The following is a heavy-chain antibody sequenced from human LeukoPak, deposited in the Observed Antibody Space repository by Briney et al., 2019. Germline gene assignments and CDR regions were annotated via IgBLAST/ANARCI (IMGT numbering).Heavy chain of an antibody. CDR3: ARDYSGSYSGPYYYYMDV. J-gene: IGHJ6*03. CDR1: GGTFSSYA. D-gene: IGHD1-26*01. V-gene: IGHV1-69*13. CDR2: IIPIFGTA. Sequence: SVKVSRKASGGTFSSYAISWVRQAPGQGLEWMGGIIPIFGTANYAQKFQGRVTITADESTSAAYMELSSLRSEDTAVYYCARDYSGSYSGPYYYYMDVWGKGTTVTISS.